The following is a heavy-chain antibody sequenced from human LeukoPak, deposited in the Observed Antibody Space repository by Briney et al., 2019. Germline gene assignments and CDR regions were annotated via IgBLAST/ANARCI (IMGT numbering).Heavy chain of an antibody. CDR1: GFTFSNYA. V-gene: IGHV3-64D*09. Sequence: GGSLRLSCSASGFTFSNYAMHWVRQAPGKGLECVSAISSSGGSTYYADSVKGRFTISRDNSKNTLYLQMGSLRAEDTAVYYCVKVGAGGGGAFDIWGQGTMVTVSS. D-gene: IGHD3-16*01. CDR3: VKVGAGGGGAFDI. CDR2: ISSSGGST. J-gene: IGHJ3*02.